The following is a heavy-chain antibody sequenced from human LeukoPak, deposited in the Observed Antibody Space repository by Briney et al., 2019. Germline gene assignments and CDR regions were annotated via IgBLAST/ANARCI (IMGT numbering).Heavy chain of an antibody. CDR2: ISYDGVNE. CDR1: GFTFSNYA. V-gene: IGHV3-30*18. CDR3: VKASSGSYWGGYFDY. Sequence: GGSLRLSCVTSGFTFSNYAMHWVRQAPGKGLEWVAAISYDGVNEYYAEALKGRFSISRDSSGNTAYLQMNSLRIDDTAVYYCVKASSGSYWGGYFDYWGQGALVTVSS. D-gene: IGHD1-26*01. J-gene: IGHJ4*02.